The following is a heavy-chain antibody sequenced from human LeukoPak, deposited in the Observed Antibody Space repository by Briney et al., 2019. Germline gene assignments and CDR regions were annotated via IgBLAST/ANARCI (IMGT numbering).Heavy chain of an antibody. D-gene: IGHD3-10*01. Sequence: SETLSLTCAVYGGSFSGYYWSWIRQPPGKGLEWIGEINHSGSTNYNPSLKSRVTISVDTSKNQFSLKLSSVTAADTAVYYCAREDVAGGSGSNYYYYGMDVWGQGTTVTVPS. CDR1: GGSFSGYY. J-gene: IGHJ6*02. V-gene: IGHV4-34*01. CDR2: INHSGST. CDR3: AREDVAGGSGSNYYYYGMDV.